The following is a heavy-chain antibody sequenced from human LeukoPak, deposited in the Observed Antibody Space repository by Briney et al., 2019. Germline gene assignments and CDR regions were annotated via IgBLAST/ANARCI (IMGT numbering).Heavy chain of an antibody. V-gene: IGHV3-11*01. CDR2: ISSSGSSI. CDR3: AKVVASGYDFDYYYGMDV. CDR1: GFTFSDYY. J-gene: IGHJ6*02. Sequence: GGSLRLSCAASGFTFSDYYMSWIRQAPGKGLEWVSYISSSGSSIYYADSVKGRFTISRDNSKNTLYLQISSLRAEDTAVYYCAKVVASGYDFDYYYGMDVRGQGTTVTVSS. D-gene: IGHD5-12*01.